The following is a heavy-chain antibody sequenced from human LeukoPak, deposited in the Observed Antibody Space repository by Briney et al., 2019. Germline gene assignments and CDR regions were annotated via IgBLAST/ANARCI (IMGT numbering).Heavy chain of an antibody. CDR1: GGSFSGYY. D-gene: IGHD2-15*01. CDR3: ARGRLVARVFDY. J-gene: IGHJ4*02. V-gene: IGHV4-34*01. Sequence: SGTLSLTCAVYGGSFSGYYWSWIRQPPGKGLEWIGEINHSGSTNYNPSLKSRVTISVDTSKNQFSLKLSSVTAADTAVYYCARGRLVARVFDYWGQGTLVTVSS. CDR2: INHSGST.